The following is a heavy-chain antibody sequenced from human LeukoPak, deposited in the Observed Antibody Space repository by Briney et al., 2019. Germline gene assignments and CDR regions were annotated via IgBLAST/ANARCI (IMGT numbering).Heavy chain of an antibody. CDR1: GFTVSSNY. J-gene: IGHJ4*02. D-gene: IGHD3-16*01. CDR2: IYSGGSR. V-gene: IGHV3-53*01. Sequence: GGSLRLSCAAPGFTVSSNYMSWVRQAPGKGLEWVSVIYSGGSRYYADSVKGRFSLSRGNSRNALYLQMNSLRADDTAVYYCARSAPLGTHQYYFDYWGQGTLVTVSS. CDR3: ARSAPLGTHQYYFDY.